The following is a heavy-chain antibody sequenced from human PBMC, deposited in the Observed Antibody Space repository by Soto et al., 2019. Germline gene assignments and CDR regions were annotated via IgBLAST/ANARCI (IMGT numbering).Heavy chain of an antibody. J-gene: IGHJ4*02. CDR1: GCTFSSYG. D-gene: IGHD3-10*01. CDR2: ISYDGSNK. CDR3: AKLASDDYYGSGSYYNGY. Sequence: GGSLRLSCASSGCTFSSYGIHWVLQAPGKGLEWVAVISYDGSNKYYADSVKGRFTISRDNSKNTLYLQMNSLRAEDTAVYYCAKLASDDYYGSGSYYNGYWGQGTLVTVSS. V-gene: IGHV3-30*18.